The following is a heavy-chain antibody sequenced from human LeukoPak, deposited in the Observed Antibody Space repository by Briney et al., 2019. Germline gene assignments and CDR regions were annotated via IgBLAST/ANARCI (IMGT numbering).Heavy chain of an antibody. CDR1: GFTVSSDY. D-gene: IGHD3-22*01. CDR3: ARVVGDYYDSSGYLWFDP. V-gene: IGHV3-66*01. CDR2: IYSGGST. Sequence: GGSLRLSCAASGFTVSSDYMSWVRQAPGKGLEWVSVIYSGGSTYYADSVKGRFTISRDNSKNTLYLQMNSLRAEDTVVYYCARVVGDYYDSSGYLWFDPRGQGTLVTVSS. J-gene: IGHJ5*02.